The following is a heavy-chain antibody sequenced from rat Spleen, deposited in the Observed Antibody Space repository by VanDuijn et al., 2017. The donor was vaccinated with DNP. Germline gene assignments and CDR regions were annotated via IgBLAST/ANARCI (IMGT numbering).Heavy chain of an antibody. CDR1: GFSLITNS. Sequence: QVQLKESGPGLVQPSQTLSLTCTVSGFSLITNSVHWVRQPPGKGLEWVGAMWIGGSTYYKSALRSRLSITRDTSKSQVFLKMNSLQTEDTAFYLCTGVDNYPGLPFEYWGQGVMVTVSS. D-gene: IGHD1-4*01. CDR3: TGVDNYPGLPFEY. CDR2: MWIGGST. J-gene: IGHJ2*01. V-gene: IGHV2-1*01.